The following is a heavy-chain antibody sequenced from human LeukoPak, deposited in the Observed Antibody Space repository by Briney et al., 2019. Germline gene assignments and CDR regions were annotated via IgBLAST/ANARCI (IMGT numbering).Heavy chain of an antibody. CDR3: ARLNGYIDS. V-gene: IGHV5-51*01. CDR2: VFPRDSDT. J-gene: IGHJ5*01. CDR1: GYTFTSQW. D-gene: IGHD5-24*01. Sequence: GESLKISCKGYGYTFTSQWIGWVRQMPGKGLEWMGIVFPRDSDTRYSPSFQGRVTISVDKSINSAYLQWTSLKASDTPIYYCARLNGYIDSWGQGTQVTVSS.